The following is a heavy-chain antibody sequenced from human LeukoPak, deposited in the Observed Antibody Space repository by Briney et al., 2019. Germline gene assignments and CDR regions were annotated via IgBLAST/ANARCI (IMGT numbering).Heavy chain of an antibody. J-gene: IGHJ4*02. V-gene: IGHV4-4*07. Sequence: SETLSLTCTVSGGSISSYYWSWIRQPAGKGLEWIGRIYTSGSTNYNPSLKSRVTMSVDTSKNQFSLKLSSVTAADTAVYYCARGIRSDTAMVTGYYFDYWGQGTLVTVSS. D-gene: IGHD5-18*01. CDR1: GGSISSYY. CDR3: ARGIRSDTAMVTGYYFDY. CDR2: IYTSGST.